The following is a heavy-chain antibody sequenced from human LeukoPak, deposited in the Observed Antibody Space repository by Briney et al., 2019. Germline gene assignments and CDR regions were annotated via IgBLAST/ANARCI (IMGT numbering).Heavy chain of an antibody. CDR3: ARGYSYDY. V-gene: IGHV4-59*01. CDR2: IYYSGST. Sequence: SETLSLTCTVSGGSISNYYWSWIRQPPGKGLEWIGYIYYSGSTNYNPSLKSRVTISVDTSKNQFSLKLSSVTAADTAVYYCARGYSYDYWGQGTLVTVSS. D-gene: IGHD5-18*01. CDR1: GGSISNYY. J-gene: IGHJ4*02.